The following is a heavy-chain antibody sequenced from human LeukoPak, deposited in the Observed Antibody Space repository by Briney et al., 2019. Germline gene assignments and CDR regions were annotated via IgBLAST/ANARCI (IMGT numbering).Heavy chain of an antibody. V-gene: IGHV3-11*01. J-gene: IGHJ5*02. CDR1: GFIFSDFY. CDR3: ARSALPSYQLLYNWFDP. D-gene: IGHD2-2*01. Sequence: PGGSLRLSCAASGFIFSDFYMSWIRQAPGKGLEWVSYISSSGGTIYFADSVEGRFTISRDNAKNSLYLQMNSLRAEDTAVYYCARSALPSYQLLYNWFDPWGQGTLVTVSS. CDR2: ISSSGGTI.